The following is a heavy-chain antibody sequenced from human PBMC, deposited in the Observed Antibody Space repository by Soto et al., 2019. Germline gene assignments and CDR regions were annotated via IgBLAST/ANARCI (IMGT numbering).Heavy chain of an antibody. CDR3: AREQGYGYYRVADY. V-gene: IGHV3-30*03. D-gene: IGHD1-26*01. J-gene: IGHJ4*02. CDR1: GFTLSDHG. CDR2: ITYDGSEI. Sequence: QVQLVESGGGVVQPGRSLRLSCVASGFTLSDHGMHWVRQAPGKGLEWVAVITYDGSEIHYSDSVKGRFTISRDTSKNMVYLQMNSLKTEDTAMYYCAREQGYGYYRVADYWGQGTLVTVSS.